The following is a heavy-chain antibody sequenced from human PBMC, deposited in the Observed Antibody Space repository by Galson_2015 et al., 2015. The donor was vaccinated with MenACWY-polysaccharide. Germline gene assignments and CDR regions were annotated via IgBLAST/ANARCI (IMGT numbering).Heavy chain of an antibody. CDR3: ARAYVATVTTDYFDY. D-gene: IGHD4-17*01. V-gene: IGHV1-2*02. J-gene: IGHJ4*02. CDR1: GYTFTGYY. CDR2: INPNSGGT. Sequence: SCKASGYTFTGYYMHWVRQAPGQGLEWMGWINPNSGGTNYAQKFQGRVTMTRDMSISTAYMELSRLRSDDTAVYYCARAYVATVTTDYFDYWGQGTLVTVSS.